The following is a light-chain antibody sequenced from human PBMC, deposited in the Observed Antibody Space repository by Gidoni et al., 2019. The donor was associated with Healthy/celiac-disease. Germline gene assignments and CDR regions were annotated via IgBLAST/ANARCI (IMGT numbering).Light chain of an antibody. CDR2: GAS. CDR1: QSVSSSY. Sequence: EIVLTKSPGTLSLSPGERASQSVSSSYLAWYQQKPGQAPRLLIYGASSRATGIPDRFSGSGSGTDFTLTISRLEPEDFAVYYCQQYGSSPRTFGQXTKVEIK. V-gene: IGKV3-20*01. J-gene: IGKJ1*01. CDR3: QQYGSSPRT.